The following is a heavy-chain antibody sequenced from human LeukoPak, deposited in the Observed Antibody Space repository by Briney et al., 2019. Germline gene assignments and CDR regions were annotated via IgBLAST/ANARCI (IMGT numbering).Heavy chain of an antibody. D-gene: IGHD4-17*01. CDR2: INPNSGST. Sequence: GASVKVSCKASGYTFTGYYMHWVRQAPGQGLEWMGWINPNSGSTNYAQKFQGRVTMTRDTSISTAYMELSRLRSDDTAVYYCATLTVTTAIGPALDYYGMDVWGQGTTVTVSS. V-gene: IGHV1-2*02. J-gene: IGHJ6*02. CDR1: GYTFTGYY. CDR3: ATLTVTTAIGPALDYYGMDV.